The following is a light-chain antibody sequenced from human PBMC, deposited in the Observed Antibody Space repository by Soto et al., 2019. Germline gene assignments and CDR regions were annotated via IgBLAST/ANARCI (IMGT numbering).Light chain of an antibody. V-gene: IGKV3-20*01. CDR3: QQYGASPYT. CDR2: GAS. Sequence: ESLLTQSPGTLSLSPGERATLSCRASQSVSNSNYLAWYQQKPGQAPRLLISGASSRATGIPDRFNGSGSGTDFTLTISSLEPEDFAVYYCQQYGASPYTFGQGTRLEIK. J-gene: IGKJ2*01. CDR1: QSVSNSNY.